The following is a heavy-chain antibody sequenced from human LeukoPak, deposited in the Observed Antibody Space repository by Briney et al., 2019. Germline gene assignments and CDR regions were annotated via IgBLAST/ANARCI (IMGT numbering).Heavy chain of an antibody. J-gene: IGHJ4*02. CDR3: ASDIAVAGFDY. D-gene: IGHD6-19*01. V-gene: IGHV3-48*03. CDR2: ISSSGSTI. CDR1: GFTFSSYE. Sequence: GESLRLSCAASGFTFSSYEMNWVRQAPGKGLEWVSHISSSGSTIYYADSVKGRFTISRDNAKNSLYLQMNSLRAEDTAVYYCASDIAVAGFDYWGQGTLVTVSS.